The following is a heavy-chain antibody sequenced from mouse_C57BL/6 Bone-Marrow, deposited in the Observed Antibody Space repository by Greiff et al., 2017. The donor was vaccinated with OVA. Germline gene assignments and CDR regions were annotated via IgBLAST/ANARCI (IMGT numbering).Heavy chain of an antibody. CDR3: ARPYYGSSPYAMDY. V-gene: IGHV5-17*01. CDR2: ISSGSSTI. Sequence: EVKLMESGGGLVKPGGSLKLSCAASGFTFSDYGMHWVRQAPEKGLEWVAYISSGSSTIYYAATVKGRFTISRDNAKNTLFLQRTSLRAEDTAMYYCARPYYGSSPYAMDYWGQGTSVTVSS. J-gene: IGHJ4*01. D-gene: IGHD1-1*01. CDR1: GFTFSDYG.